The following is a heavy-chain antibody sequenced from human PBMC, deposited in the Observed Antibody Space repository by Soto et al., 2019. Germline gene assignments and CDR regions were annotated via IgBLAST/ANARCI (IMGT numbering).Heavy chain of an antibody. CDR3: ARAGTEVTIFVVVHYIDY. D-gene: IGHD3-3*01. V-gene: IGHV1-3*01. Sequence: QVQLVQSGAEVKKPGASVKVSCKASGYTFTSYAMHWVRQAPGQRLEWMGWINAGNGNTKYSPKFQGRVTITRDTSARTAYMELSSLRSEDPAVYYCARAGTEVTIFVVVHYIDYWGKGTLVTVSS. J-gene: IGHJ4*02. CDR1: GYTFTSYA. CDR2: INAGNGNT.